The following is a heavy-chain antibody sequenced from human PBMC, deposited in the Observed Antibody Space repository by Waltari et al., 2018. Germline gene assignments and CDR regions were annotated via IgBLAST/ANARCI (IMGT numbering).Heavy chain of an antibody. CDR1: GFSFGGFA. D-gene: IGHD5-12*01. J-gene: IGHJ4*02. Sequence: EVQLLESGGGLVQPGGSLRLSCAASGFSFGGFAMNWVRQAPGKGLGWVSALSGSGATTYYADSGRGRFTVSRDNNRNTVYLQMNSLRAEDTAVYYCAKAFRGYSGSYFDSWGRGTLVAVSA. CDR3: AKAFRGYSGSYFDS. CDR2: LSGSGATT. V-gene: IGHV3-23*01.